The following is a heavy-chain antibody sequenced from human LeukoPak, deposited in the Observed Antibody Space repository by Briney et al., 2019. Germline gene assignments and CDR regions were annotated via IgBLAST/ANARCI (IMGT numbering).Heavy chain of an antibody. CDR2: ISSSGSTT. Sequence: GGSLRLSCAASGFTFSDYYMTWIRQAPGKGLEWVSYISSSGSTTYYAESVKGLFTISRANAKNSLSLQMNSLRAEATAVYYCARGATDMDAWGTGTTVTVSS. J-gene: IGHJ6*03. V-gene: IGHV3-11*01. CDR3: ARGATDMDA. CDR1: GFTFSDYY.